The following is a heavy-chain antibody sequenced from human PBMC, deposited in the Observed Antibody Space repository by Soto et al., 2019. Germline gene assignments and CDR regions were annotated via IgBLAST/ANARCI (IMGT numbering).Heavy chain of an antibody. D-gene: IGHD3-3*01. Sequence: QINLIESGPTLVKPTQTLTLTCTFSGFSLSTSGAAVGWVRQPPGRALEGLALIYWDGDKRYNASLGNRLTITNDTSMNQVVLTFTNVDPADTATYYCAHRATMTIFGLIIDNGIWFDPWGQGTRVIVSS. CDR2: IYWDGDK. J-gene: IGHJ5*02. CDR1: GFSLSTSGAA. V-gene: IGHV2-5*02. CDR3: AHRATMTIFGLIIDNGIWFDP.